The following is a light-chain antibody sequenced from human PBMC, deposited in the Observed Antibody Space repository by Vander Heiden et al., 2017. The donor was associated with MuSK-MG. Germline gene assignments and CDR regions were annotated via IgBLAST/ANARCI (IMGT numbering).Light chain of an antibody. J-gene: IGLJ3*02. V-gene: IGLV2-14*01. CDR1: SSDVGVLNY. CDR2: DVS. Sequence: QPALTQPAPVSGPPGPPITTPCTGTSSDVGVLNYFPRYQPHPGKAPKLMIYDVSNRPSGVSNRFSGSKSGNAASLTISGLQAEDEADYYCSSYTSSSARNWVFGGGTKLTVL. CDR3: SSYTSSSARNWV.